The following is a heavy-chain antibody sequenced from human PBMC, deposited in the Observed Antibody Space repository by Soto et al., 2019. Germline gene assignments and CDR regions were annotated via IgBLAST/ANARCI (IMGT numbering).Heavy chain of an antibody. D-gene: IGHD3-22*01. J-gene: IGHJ4*02. Sequence: QVQLVESGGGVVQPGRSLRLSCAASGFTFSTYAMHWVRQAPGRGLEWVAVISYDGTNKYYADSVKGRFTISRDNSNNTLYLQMNSLRAEDTALCYCSIDEGSSGYYSFFDYWGQGTLVTVSS. CDR3: SIDEGSSGYYSFFDY. V-gene: IGHV3-30-3*01. CDR2: ISYDGTNK. CDR1: GFTFSTYA.